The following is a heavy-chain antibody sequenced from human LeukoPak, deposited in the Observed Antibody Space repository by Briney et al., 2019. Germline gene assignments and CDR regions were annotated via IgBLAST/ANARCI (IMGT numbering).Heavy chain of an antibody. D-gene: IGHD6-25*01. J-gene: IGHJ4*02. V-gene: IGHV3-66*04. Sequence: GGSLRLSCVGSGVIVRSNYMTWVRQAPGKGLEWVSILYHGGSTYYADSVKGRFSISRDTSKNTLYLQMNSLRAEDTAVYYCAKHKPPSSGLDYWGQGTLVTVSS. CDR1: GVIVRSNY. CDR3: AKHKPPSSGLDY. CDR2: LYHGGST.